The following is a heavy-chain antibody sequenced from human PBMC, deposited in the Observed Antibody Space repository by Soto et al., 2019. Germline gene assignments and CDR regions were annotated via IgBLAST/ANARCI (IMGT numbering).Heavy chain of an antibody. CDR2: ISSSSSYT. V-gene: IGHV3-11*06. CDR1: GFTFSDYY. CDR3: ARALYYYDGSGYSYFDY. J-gene: IGHJ4*02. D-gene: IGHD3-22*01. Sequence: GGSLRLSCAASGFTFSDYYMSWIRQAPGKGLEWVSYISSSSSYTNYADSVKGRFTISRDNAKNSLYLQMNSLRAEDTAVYYCARALYYYDGSGYSYFDYWGQGTLVTVSS.